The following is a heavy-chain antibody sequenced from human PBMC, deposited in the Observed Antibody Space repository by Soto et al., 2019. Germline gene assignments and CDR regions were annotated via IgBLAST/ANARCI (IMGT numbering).Heavy chain of an antibody. Sequence: QVQLVQSGAEVKKPGASVKVSCKASGYTFTSYDINWVRQATGQGLEWMGWMDPNSGNTSYAQKFQGRVALIRNSSLSTAYMDLSSLRLDDTALHYCARRLRIRGVYWGQGTLVTVSS. V-gene: IGHV1-8*01. J-gene: IGHJ4*02. CDR1: GYTFTSYD. CDR3: ARRLRIRGVY. D-gene: IGHD3-3*02. CDR2: MDPNSGNT.